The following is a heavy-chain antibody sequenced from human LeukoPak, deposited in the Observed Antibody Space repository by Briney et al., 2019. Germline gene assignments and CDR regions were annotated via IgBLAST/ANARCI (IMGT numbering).Heavy chain of an antibody. V-gene: IGHV1-2*02. CDR1: GYSLSDYY. Sequence: ASVKVSCKASGYSLSDYYVHWVRQPPGQGLEWMGWINANSGGTNYAQKFQGTVTMTWATSVNAAYMELSRLKSDDTAVYYCARGIIRGYDFDYWGQGTLVTVSS. D-gene: IGHD5-12*01. CDR2: INANSGGT. CDR3: ARGIIRGYDFDY. J-gene: IGHJ4*02.